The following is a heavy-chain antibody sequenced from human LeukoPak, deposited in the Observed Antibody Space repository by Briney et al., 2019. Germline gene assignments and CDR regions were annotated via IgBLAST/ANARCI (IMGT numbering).Heavy chain of an antibody. Sequence: GASLKLSCAASGYTFTTYGISWVRQAPGQGLEWLGMIRVYDGNTNYAQKLQGRVTISTDTSTSTAYMQMSSLRAEDTAVYYCARIILLLGDVLTAPARGFDYWGQGTKVSVSS. J-gene: IGHJ4*02. CDR3: ARIILLLGDVLTAPARGFDY. V-gene: IGHV1-18*01. D-gene: IGHD3-9*01. CDR2: IRVYDGNT. CDR1: GYTFTTYG.